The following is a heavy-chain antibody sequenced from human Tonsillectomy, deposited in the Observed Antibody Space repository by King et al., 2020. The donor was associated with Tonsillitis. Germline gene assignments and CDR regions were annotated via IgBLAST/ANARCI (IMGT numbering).Heavy chain of an antibody. V-gene: IGHV3-66*01. CDR3: ARDRWFDIVTGSYEGSYFFDY. J-gene: IGHJ4*02. CDR2: ISSGGST. Sequence: VQLVESGGGLVQPGGSLRLSCAASGFTVSSKYMSWVRQAPGKGLEWVSVISSGGSTSYANSVKGSFTISRDNSQNTLDLQMNSLRGEETAVYYCARDRWFDIVTGSYEGSYFFDYWGQGTLVTVSS. CDR1: GFTVSSKY. D-gene: IGHD3-9*01.